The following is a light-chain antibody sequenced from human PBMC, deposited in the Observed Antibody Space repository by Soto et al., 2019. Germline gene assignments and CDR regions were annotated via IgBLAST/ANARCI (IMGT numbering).Light chain of an antibody. CDR2: HAS. V-gene: IGKV3-15*01. Sequence: EIVMTQSPAILSVSPGERATLYCRASQIVHSNLAWYQQKPGQAPRLLIFHASTRATGIPARFSGSGSGTEFTLTISSLQSEDFAVYYCQQYNDWRTFGQGTKLEIK. CDR3: QQYNDWRT. J-gene: IGKJ2*01. CDR1: QIVHSN.